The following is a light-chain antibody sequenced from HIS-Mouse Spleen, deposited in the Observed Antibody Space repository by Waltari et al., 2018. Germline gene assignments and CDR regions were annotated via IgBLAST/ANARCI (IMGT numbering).Light chain of an antibody. Sequence: DIQLTQSPSFLSASVGGRVTITCRASQGISSYLAWYQQKPGKAPKLLIYAASTLQSGVPSRFSGSGSGTEFTLTISSLQPEDFATYYCQQLNSYPPWTFGQGTNVEIK. CDR3: QQLNSYPPWT. CDR1: QGISSY. J-gene: IGKJ1*01. V-gene: IGKV1-9*01. CDR2: AAS.